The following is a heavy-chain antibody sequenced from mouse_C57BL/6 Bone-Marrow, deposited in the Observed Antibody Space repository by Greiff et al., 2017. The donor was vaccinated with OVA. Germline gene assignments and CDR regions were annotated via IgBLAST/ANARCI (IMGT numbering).Heavy chain of an antibody. CDR2: IYPRDGST. CDR1: GYTFTSYD. CDR3: ARDYGSSYFAY. V-gene: IGHV1-85*01. J-gene: IGHJ3*01. Sequence: QVQLKESGPELVKPGASVKLSCKASGYTFTSYDINWVKQRPGQGLEWIGWIYPRDGSTKYNEKFKGKATLTVDTSSSTAYMELHSLTSEDSAVYFCARDYGSSYFAYWGQGTLVTVSA. D-gene: IGHD1-1*01.